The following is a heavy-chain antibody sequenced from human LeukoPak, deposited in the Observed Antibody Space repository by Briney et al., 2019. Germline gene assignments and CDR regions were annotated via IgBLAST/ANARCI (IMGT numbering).Heavy chain of an antibody. CDR2: INPSGGST. CDR3: ARDPAPTGGKPRAVPY. Sequence: GASVKVSCKASGYTFTSYYMHWVRQAPGQGLEWMGIINPSGGSTSYAQKFQGRVTMTRDTSTSTVYMELSSLRSEDTAVYYCARDPAPTGGKPRAVPYWGQGTLVTVSS. V-gene: IGHV1-46*01. D-gene: IGHD4-23*01. CDR1: GYTFTSYY. J-gene: IGHJ4*02.